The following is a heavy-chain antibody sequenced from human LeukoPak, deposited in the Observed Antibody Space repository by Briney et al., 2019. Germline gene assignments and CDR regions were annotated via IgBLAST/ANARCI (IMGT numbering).Heavy chain of an antibody. D-gene: IGHD3-22*01. CDR3: ARGPTYYYDSSGYYYDDY. J-gene: IGHJ4*02. CDR2: MYSGGST. Sequence: PGWSLRLSCAASWFTGSSNYMSWVRHAPGERLEEHAVMYSGGSTYYADSVKGRFTISRDNSKNTLYLQMNSLRAEDTAVYYCARGPTYYYDSSGYYYDDYWGQGTLVTVSS. CDR1: WFTGSSNY. V-gene: IGHV3-53*01.